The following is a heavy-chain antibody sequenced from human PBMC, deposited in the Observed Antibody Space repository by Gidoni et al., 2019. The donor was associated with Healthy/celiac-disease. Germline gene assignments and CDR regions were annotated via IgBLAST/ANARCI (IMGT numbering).Heavy chain of an antibody. CDR1: GYTFTSYA. Sequence: QVQLVQSGAEVKKPGASVKVSCKASGYTFTSYAMHWVRQAPGQRLEWMGWINAGNGNTKYSQKFQGRVTITRDTSASTAYMELSSLRSEDTAVYYCARAPGSTTFSDAFDIWGQGTMVTVSS. CDR3: ARAPGSTTFSDAFDI. CDR2: INAGNGNT. J-gene: IGHJ3*02. V-gene: IGHV1-3*01. D-gene: IGHD3-16*01.